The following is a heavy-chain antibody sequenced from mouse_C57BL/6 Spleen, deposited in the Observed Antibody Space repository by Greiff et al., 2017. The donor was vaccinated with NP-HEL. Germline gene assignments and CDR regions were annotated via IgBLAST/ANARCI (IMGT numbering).Heavy chain of an antibody. J-gene: IGHJ4*01. CDR2: IWSGGST. V-gene: IGHV2-2*01. Sequence: VKLVESGPGLVQPSQSLSITCTVSGFSLTSYGVHWVRQSPGKGLEWLGVIWSGGSTDYNAAFISRLSISKDNSKSQVFFKMNSLQADDTAIYYCARPLTTVVGAMDYWGQGTSVTVSS. D-gene: IGHD1-1*01. CDR3: ARPLTTVVGAMDY. CDR1: GFSLTSYG.